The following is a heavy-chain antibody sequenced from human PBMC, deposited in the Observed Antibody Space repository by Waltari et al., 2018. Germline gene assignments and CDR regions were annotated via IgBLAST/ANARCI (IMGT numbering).Heavy chain of an antibody. J-gene: IGHJ4*02. CDR1: GFTFSGYT. CDR2: IRGSGGDT. Sequence: EVQLLESGGGLVQPGGSLRPSCAASGFTFSGYTMPWVRQAPGKGLEWVSTIRGSGGDTYYADSVKGRFTISRDNSRNTLYLQMNTLRAGDTAVYYCAKSLGDTYGRYPMDYWGQGTLVTVSS. D-gene: IGHD3-10*01. V-gene: IGHV3-23*01. CDR3: AKSLGDTYGRYPMDY.